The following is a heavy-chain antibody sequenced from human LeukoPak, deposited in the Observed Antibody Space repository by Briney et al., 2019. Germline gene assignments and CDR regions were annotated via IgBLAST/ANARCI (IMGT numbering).Heavy chain of an antibody. CDR3: ARDYYDSSGYYYWFDP. J-gene: IGHJ5*02. D-gene: IGHD3-22*01. Sequence: GGSLRLSCAASGFTVSSNYMRWVRQAPGEGLEWGSVIYSGGRTYYADFVKGRFTISSENAKNTLYLQMNRLRAEDTAVYYCARDYYDSSGYYYWFDPWGKGTLVTVSS. V-gene: IGHV3-66*01. CDR1: GFTVSSNY. CDR2: IYSGGRT.